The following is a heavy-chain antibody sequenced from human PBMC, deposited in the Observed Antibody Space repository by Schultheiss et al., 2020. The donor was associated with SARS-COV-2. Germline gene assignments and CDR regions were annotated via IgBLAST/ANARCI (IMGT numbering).Heavy chain of an antibody. Sequence: GESLKISCAASGFTFSNAWMSWVRQAPGKGLEWVGRIKSKTDGGTTDYAAPVKGRFTISRDDSKNTLYLQMNSLRAEDTAVYYCAQDTPDSPDTSWGQGTQVTVSS. V-gene: IGHV3-15*01. CDR3: AQDTPDSPDTS. D-gene: IGHD1-14*01. J-gene: IGHJ5*02. CDR1: GFTFSNAW. CDR2: IKSKTDGGTT.